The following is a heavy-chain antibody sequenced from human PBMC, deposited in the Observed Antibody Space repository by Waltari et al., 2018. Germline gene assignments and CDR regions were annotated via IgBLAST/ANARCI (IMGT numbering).Heavy chain of an antibody. CDR3: ARDRYCSGGSCYGAGGAFDI. Sequence: QVQLQESGPGLVKPSETLSLTCTVSGGSISSYYWSWIRQPPGKGLEWIGYIYSSGTNNNNPSLKSRVTISVDTSKNQFSLKLSSVTAADTAVYYCARDRYCSGGSCYGAGGAFDIWGQGTMVTVSS. V-gene: IGHV4-59*01. J-gene: IGHJ3*02. D-gene: IGHD2-15*01. CDR2: IYSSGTN. CDR1: GGSISSYY.